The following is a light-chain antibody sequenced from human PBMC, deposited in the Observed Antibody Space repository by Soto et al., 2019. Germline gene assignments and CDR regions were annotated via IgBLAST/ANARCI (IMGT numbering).Light chain of an antibody. Sequence: EIVLTQSPGTLSLSPGERATLSCRASQSVSSSCLAWYQQKPGQPPRLLIYGASSRATGIPDRFSGSGSGTDFTLTISRLEPEDFAVFYCQHYDSLPITFGQGTRLEIK. J-gene: IGKJ5*01. CDR3: QHYDSLPIT. CDR1: QSVSSSC. CDR2: GAS. V-gene: IGKV3-20*01.